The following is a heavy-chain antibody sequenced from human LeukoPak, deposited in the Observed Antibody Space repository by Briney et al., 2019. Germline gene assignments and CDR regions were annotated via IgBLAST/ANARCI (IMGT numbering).Heavy chain of an antibody. Sequence: SQTLSLTCAISGDIFSSNSAAWNWIRQSPSRGLEWLGRTYYRSKWYNDYAVSVKSRITINPDTSKNQFSLLLNSVTPEDTAVYYCARLKSDWGLWYFDLWGRGTLVTVSS. CDR3: ARLKSDWGLWYFDL. J-gene: IGHJ2*01. D-gene: IGHD2-21*02. CDR1: GDIFSSNSAA. V-gene: IGHV6-1*01. CDR2: TYYRSKWYN.